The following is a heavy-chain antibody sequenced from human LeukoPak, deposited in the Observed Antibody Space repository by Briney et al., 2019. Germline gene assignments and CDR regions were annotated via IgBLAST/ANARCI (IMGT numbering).Heavy chain of an antibody. J-gene: IGHJ2*01. CDR2: ISWNSGSI. D-gene: IGHD1-26*01. CDR1: GFPFDDYA. Sequence: SLRLSCAASGFPFDDYAMHWVRPAPGKGLEWVSGISWNSGSIGYADSVKGRFTISRDNAKNSLYLQMNSLRAEDTALYYCAKDISTGELQRTWYFDLWGRGTLVTVSS. V-gene: IGHV3-9*01. CDR3: AKDISTGELQRTWYFDL.